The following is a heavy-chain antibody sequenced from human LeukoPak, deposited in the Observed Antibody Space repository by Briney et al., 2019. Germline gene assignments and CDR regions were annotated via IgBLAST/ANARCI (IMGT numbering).Heavy chain of an antibody. CDR2: IIPIFGVA. D-gene: IGHD2-2*01. Sequence: ASVKVSCKASGGTFSSYAISWWRQAPGQGREWRERIIPIFGVANCAQKFQGRVTITADKSTSTAYMELSSLRSEDTAVYYCAREQLLLTYNWFDPWGQGTLVTVSS. J-gene: IGHJ5*02. CDR3: AREQLLLTYNWFDP. CDR1: GGTFSSYA. V-gene: IGHV1-69*04.